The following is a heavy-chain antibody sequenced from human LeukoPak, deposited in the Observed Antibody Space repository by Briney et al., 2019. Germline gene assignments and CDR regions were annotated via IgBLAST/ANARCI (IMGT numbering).Heavy chain of an antibody. CDR3: AKNFGQYDN. CDR1: GFTLSNYA. CDR2: ISGSAGST. J-gene: IGHJ4*02. Sequence: GGSLRLSCAVSGFTLSNYAMSWVRQAPGKGLEWVSGISGSAGSTYYADSAKGRFTISRDNSKNTLYLQMNSLRAEDTAVYYCAKNFGQYDNWGQGTLVTVSS. V-gene: IGHV3-23*01. D-gene: IGHD3-10*01.